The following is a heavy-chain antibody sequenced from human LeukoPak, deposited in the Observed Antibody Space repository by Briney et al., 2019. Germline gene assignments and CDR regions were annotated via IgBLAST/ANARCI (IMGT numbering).Heavy chain of an antibody. J-gene: IGHJ4*02. CDR2: IGAYNGDT. Sequence: GASVKLSCKPSGYTFTSSGISWVRQAPGQGLEWMGWIGAYNGDTNYAQKFQGRVTMTTDTSTSTAYMDLRSVRSDDTAVYYCTRDHCRGDNCHSFDYWGQGTLVTVSS. CDR3: TRDHCRGDNCHSFDY. V-gene: IGHV1-18*04. CDR1: GYTFTSSG. D-gene: IGHD2-15*01.